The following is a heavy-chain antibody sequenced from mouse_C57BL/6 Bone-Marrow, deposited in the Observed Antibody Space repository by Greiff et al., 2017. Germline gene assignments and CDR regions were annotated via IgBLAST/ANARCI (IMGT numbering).Heavy chain of an antibody. D-gene: IGHD2-2*01. J-gene: IGHJ1*03. CDR2: INPYNGGT. Sequence: EVQLQQSGPVLVKPGASVKMSCKASGYTFTDYYMNWVKQSHGKSLEWIGVINPYNGGTSYNEKFKGKATLTVDKSSSTADMELNSLTSDDSAVYYCARYGYYGDFDVWGTGNTVTVSS. CDR1: GYTFTDYY. V-gene: IGHV1-19*01. CDR3: ARYGYYGDFDV.